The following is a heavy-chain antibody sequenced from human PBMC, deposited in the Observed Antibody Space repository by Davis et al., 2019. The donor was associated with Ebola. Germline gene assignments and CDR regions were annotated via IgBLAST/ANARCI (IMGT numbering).Heavy chain of an antibody. CDR1: GFTFSDYH. CDR2: SRKKDTGYVK. J-gene: IGHJ3*02. CDR3: ARVGHYDRSGDARDDFDI. V-gene: IGHV3-72*01. D-gene: IGHD3-22*01. Sequence: GESLKISCVVSGFTFSDYHMDWVRQAPGKGLQLVGRSRKKDTGYVKMYAASVKDRFTISRDDSRDSMYLQMNSLTTEDTAVYYCARVGHYDRSGDARDDFDIWGQGTMVTVSS.